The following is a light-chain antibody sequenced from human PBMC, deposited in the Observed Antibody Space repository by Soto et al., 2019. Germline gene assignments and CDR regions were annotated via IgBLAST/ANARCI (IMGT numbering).Light chain of an antibody. J-gene: IGKJ5*01. CDR3: QESYSTLFT. Sequence: DIQMTQSPSSLSASVGDRVTITCRASQSISSYLNWYQQKRGQAPKLLIYAASSLQSGVPSTFSGSGSGTDFTLTVSSLQPEDFATYYCQESYSTLFTFGQGTRLEIK. CDR1: QSISSY. CDR2: AAS. V-gene: IGKV1-39*01.